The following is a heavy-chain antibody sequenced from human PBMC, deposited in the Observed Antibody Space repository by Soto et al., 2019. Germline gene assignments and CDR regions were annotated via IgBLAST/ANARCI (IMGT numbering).Heavy chain of an antibody. J-gene: IGHJ4*02. CDR3: ARDGGTYFDY. D-gene: IGHD3-16*01. V-gene: IGHV3-74*01. CDR1: GFTFITYW. Sequence: WGSLRLSCAASGFTFITYWIHLVRQAPWKWLVWVSRLDNDGTNTRYADSVKGRFTVSRDNGKNTVYLQMDSLRAEDTAVYYCARDGGTYFDYWGQGTLVTVSS. CDR2: LDNDGTNT.